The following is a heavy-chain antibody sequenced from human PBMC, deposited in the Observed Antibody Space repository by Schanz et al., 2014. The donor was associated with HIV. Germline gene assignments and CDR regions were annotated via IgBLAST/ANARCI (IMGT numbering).Heavy chain of an antibody. D-gene: IGHD3-10*01. J-gene: IGHJ6*04. CDR3: ARDMGLLWFGERPGDLRGGMDV. Sequence: VQLLESGGGLVQPGRSLRLSCAASGFTFDDYAMHWVRQAPGKGLEWVSGISWNSGSIGYADTVKGRFTISRDNAKNSPYLQMNSLRPEDTALYYCARDMGLLWFGERPGDLRGGMDVWGEGTTVTVSS. V-gene: IGHV3-9*01. CDR1: GFTFDDYA. CDR2: ISWNSGSI.